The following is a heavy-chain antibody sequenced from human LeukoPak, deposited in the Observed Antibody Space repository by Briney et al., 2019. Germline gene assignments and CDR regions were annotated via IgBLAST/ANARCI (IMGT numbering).Heavy chain of an antibody. CDR3: ARGSGGKERWLQNDY. V-gene: IGHV1-18*01. D-gene: IGHD5-24*01. CDR2: ISAYNGNT. CDR1: GYTFTSYG. J-gene: IGHJ4*02. Sequence: ASVKVSCKASGYTFTSYGISWVRQAPGQGLEWMGWISAYNGNTNYAQKLQGRVTMTTDTSTSTAYMELRSLRSDDTAVYYCARGSGGKERWLQNDYWGQGTLVTVSS.